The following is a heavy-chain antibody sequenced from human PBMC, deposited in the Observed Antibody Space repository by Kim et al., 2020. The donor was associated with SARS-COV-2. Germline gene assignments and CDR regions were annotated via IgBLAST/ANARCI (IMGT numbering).Heavy chain of an antibody. D-gene: IGHD3-9*01. CDR2: IFYTGTT. V-gene: IGHV4-59*01. Sequence: SETLSLTCTVSGGSISTSYWSWIRQPPGKGLEWIGYIFYTGTTSYNPSLKSRVTISVDTSKNHFSLKLSSVTAAGTAVYYCARGVDILTSPFRYWGQGTLVTVSS. CDR1: GGSISTSY. CDR3: ARGVDILTSPFRY. J-gene: IGHJ4*02.